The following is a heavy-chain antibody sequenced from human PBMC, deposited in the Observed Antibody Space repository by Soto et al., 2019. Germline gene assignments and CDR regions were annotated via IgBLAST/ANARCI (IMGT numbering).Heavy chain of an antibody. CDR2: INHSGST. J-gene: IGHJ5*02. D-gene: IGHD3-3*01. Sequence: SETLSLTCAVYGGSFSGYYWSWIRQPPGKGLEWIGEINHSGSTNYNPSLKSRVTISVDTSKNQFSLKLSSVTAADTAVYYCARAHYDFWSGYLSWFDPWGQGTLVTVSS. V-gene: IGHV4-34*01. CDR1: GGSFSGYY. CDR3: ARAHYDFWSGYLSWFDP.